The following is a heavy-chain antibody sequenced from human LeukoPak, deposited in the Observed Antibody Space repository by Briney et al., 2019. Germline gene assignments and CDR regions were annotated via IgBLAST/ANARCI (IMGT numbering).Heavy chain of an antibody. Sequence: PGGSLRLSCAASGFTFDDYAMHWVRQAPGKGLEWVSLISGDGGSTYYADSVKGRFTISRDNSKNSRYLQMNSLRTEDTALYYCAKVAPRGGSYSPYYFDYWGQGTLVTVSS. CDR3: AKVAPRGGSYSPYYFDY. J-gene: IGHJ4*02. CDR2: ISGDGGST. V-gene: IGHV3-43*02. D-gene: IGHD3-10*01. CDR1: GFTFDDYA.